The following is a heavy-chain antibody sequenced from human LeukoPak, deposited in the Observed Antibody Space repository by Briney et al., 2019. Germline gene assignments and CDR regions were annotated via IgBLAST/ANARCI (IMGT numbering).Heavy chain of an antibody. D-gene: IGHD7-27*01. V-gene: IGHV4-59*02. CDR1: GASVSRNW. CDR2: IYYSGNT. J-gene: IGHJ3*02. Sequence: SETLSLTCTVSGASVSRNWWSWVRQPPGKGLEWIGYIYYSGNTNYNPSLKSRVTISVDTSKSQFSLKLISVTAADTAVYYCARGSRGDGAAFDIWGQGTMVIVSS. CDR3: ARGSRGDGAAFDI.